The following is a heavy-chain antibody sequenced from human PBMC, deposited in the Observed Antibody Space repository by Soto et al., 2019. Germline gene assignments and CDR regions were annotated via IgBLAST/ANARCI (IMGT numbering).Heavy chain of an antibody. V-gene: IGHV1-18*01. CDR2: ISAYNGNT. CDR3: ARDPSGYDFWSGYRGYGMDV. Sequence: QVQLVQSGAEVKKPGASVKVSCKASGYTFTSYGISWVRQAPGQGLEWMGWISAYNGNTNYAQKHQGRVPMTTDSATSTAYRERRSLRSDDTAVYYCARDPSGYDFWSGYRGYGMDVGGQGTTVTVSS. D-gene: IGHD3-3*01. CDR1: GYTFTSYG. J-gene: IGHJ6*02.